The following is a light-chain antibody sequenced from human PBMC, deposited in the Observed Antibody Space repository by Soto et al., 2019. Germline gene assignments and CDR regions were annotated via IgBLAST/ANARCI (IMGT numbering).Light chain of an antibody. J-gene: IGKJ1*01. CDR2: EAS. CDR3: QEYYIYPCT. CDR1: QSISTW. Sequence: DIQRTPPPSTLSASVGDRVTITGRASQSISTWLAWYQQKSGKAPKLLIYEASSLGSGVPSRFSGSGSGTDFTLTISCLQSEDFATYCCQEYYIYPCTFGQGAKVDIK. V-gene: IGKV1-5*03.